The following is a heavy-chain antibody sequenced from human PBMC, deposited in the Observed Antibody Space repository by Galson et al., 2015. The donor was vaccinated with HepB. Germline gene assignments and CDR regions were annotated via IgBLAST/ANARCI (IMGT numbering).Heavy chain of an antibody. D-gene: IGHD4-17*01. J-gene: IGHJ3*01. CDR3: ARDYGDYVYVFDF. CDR1: GGTISSYL. V-gene: IGHV4-59*13. Sequence: ETLSLTCTVSGGTISSYLWSWIRQPPGKGLEWIGYISHSGSTNYNPSLKSRVTMSVETSKNQFSLELSSVTAADTAVYYCARDYGDYVYVFDFWGQGTMVTVSS. CDR2: ISHSGST.